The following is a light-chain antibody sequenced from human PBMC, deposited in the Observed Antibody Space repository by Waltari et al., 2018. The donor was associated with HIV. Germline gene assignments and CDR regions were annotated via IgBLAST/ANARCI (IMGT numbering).Light chain of an antibody. J-gene: IGLJ1*01. Sequence: QSVLTQPPSASGTPGQRVTISCSGSSSHVGLNYVSWYRPLPGTAPKLLIYRNNQRPSGVPDRFSASKSGTSASLAISGLRSEDEADYYCAAWDDSLSVLYVFGTGTKVTVL. CDR2: RNN. CDR1: SSHVGLNY. V-gene: IGLV1-47*01. CDR3: AAWDDSLSVLYV.